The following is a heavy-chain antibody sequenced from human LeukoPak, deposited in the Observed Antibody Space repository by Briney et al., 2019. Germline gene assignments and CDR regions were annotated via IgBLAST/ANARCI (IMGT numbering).Heavy chain of an antibody. CDR1: GFTFTNYP. D-gene: IGHD6-19*01. CDR3: AKDKGSEQWLGSYYYGMDV. Sequence: GGSLRLSCAASGFTFTNYPMIWVRQAPGRGLTWVSGISGSGGSTYYADSVKGRFTISRDNPRSTLYLQMSSLRAEDTAVYYCAKDKGSEQWLGSYYYGMDVWGQGTTVTVSS. J-gene: IGHJ6*02. CDR2: ISGSGGST. V-gene: IGHV3-23*01.